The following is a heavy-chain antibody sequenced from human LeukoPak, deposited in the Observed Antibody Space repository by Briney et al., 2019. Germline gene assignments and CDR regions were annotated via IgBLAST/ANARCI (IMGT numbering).Heavy chain of an antibody. CDR1: GYSISSGYY. CDR3: VRYFDWPYAFDI. Sequence: TSETLSLTCAVSGYSISSGYYWGWIRQPPGKGLEWIGSIYHSGSTYYNPSLKSRVTISVDTSKNQFSLKLTSVTAADTAVYHCVRYFDWPYAFDIWGQGTMVTVSS. V-gene: IGHV4-38-2*01. CDR2: IYHSGST. J-gene: IGHJ3*02. D-gene: IGHD3-9*01.